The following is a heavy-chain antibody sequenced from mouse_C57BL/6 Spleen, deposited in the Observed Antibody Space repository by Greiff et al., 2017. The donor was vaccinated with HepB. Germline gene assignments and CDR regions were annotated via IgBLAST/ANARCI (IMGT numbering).Heavy chain of an antibody. CDR1: GYSFTGYY. J-gene: IGHJ4*01. Sequence: EVQLQQSGPELVKPGASVKISCKASGYSFTGYYMNWVKQSPEKSLEWIGEINPSTGGTTYNQKFKAKATLTVDKSSSTAYMQLKSLTSEDSAVYYCAVYYGNFYAMDYWGQGTSVTVSS. CDR3: AVYYGNFYAMDY. CDR2: INPSTGGT. V-gene: IGHV1-42*01. D-gene: IGHD2-1*01.